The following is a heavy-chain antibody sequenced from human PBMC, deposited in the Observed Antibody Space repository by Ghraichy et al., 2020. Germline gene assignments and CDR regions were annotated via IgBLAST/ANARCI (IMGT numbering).Heavy chain of an antibody. V-gene: IGHV4-34*01. CDR2: INHSGST. Sequence: SETLSLTCAVYGGSFSGYYWSWIRQPPGKGLEWIGEINHSGSTNYNPSLKSRVTISVDTSKNQFSLKLSSVTAADTAVYYCARVRGHIVVVTATPIFYGMDVWGQGTTVTVSS. CDR3: ARVRGHIVVVTATPIFYGMDV. D-gene: IGHD2-21*02. CDR1: GGSFSGYY. J-gene: IGHJ6*02.